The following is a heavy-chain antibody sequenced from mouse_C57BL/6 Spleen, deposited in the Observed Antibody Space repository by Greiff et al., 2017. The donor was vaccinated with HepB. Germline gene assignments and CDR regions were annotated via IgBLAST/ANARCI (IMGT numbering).Heavy chain of an antibody. Sequence: VQLQQSGPERGKPGASVKISCKGSGYAFSCCWMNWVKQRPGQGLEWIGRIYPGDGDTNYNGKFKGKATLTADKTSSTAYMQLSSLTSEDAAVYICAREAPYFDYWGQGTTLTVSS. D-gene: IGHD3-2*02. CDR3: AREAPYFDY. CDR2: IYPGDGDT. CDR1: GYAFSCCW. J-gene: IGHJ2*01. V-gene: IGHV1-82*01.